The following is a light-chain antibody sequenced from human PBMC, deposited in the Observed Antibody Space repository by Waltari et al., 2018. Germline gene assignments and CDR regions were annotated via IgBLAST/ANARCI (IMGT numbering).Light chain of an antibody. CDR1: ETISSW. Sequence: DIQMTQSPSTLSASVGDRVTITCRASETISSWLAWYQQRPGKAPNLLIYKASRLGSGVPSRFSGSGSGTEFTLTISSLQPEDFATYYCQQFNTYPWTFGQGTKVDI. J-gene: IGKJ1*01. V-gene: IGKV1-5*03. CDR2: KAS. CDR3: QQFNTYPWT.